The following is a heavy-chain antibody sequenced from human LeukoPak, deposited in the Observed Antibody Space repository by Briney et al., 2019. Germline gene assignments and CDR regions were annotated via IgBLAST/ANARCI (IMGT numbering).Heavy chain of an antibody. CDR1: GGSISSYY. CDR3: ARQESSGYLYYSDY. V-gene: IGHV4-59*08. CDR2: IYYSGST. D-gene: IGHD3-22*01. Sequence: SETLSLTCTVSGGSISSYYWSWIRQPPGKGLEWIGYIYYSGSTNYNPSLKSRVTISVDTSKNQFSLKLSSVTAADTAVYYCARQESSGYLYYSDYWGQGTLVTVSS. J-gene: IGHJ4*02.